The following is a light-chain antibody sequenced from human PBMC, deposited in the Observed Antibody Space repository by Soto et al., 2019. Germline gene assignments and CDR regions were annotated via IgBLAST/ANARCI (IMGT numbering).Light chain of an antibody. Sequence: QAVVTQPPSASGTPGQRVTISCSRSSYNIGSNTVNWYQQLPGTAPKLLIYSNNQRPSGVPDRFSGSKSGTSASLAISGLQSEDEADYYCAAWDDSLNGPNWVFGGGTKLTVL. CDR1: SYNIGSNT. CDR2: SNN. V-gene: IGLV1-44*01. J-gene: IGLJ3*02. CDR3: AAWDDSLNGPNWV.